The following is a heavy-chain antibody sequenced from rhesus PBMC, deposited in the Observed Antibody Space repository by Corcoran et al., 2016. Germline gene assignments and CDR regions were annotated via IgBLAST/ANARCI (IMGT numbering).Heavy chain of an antibody. V-gene: IGHV3S5*01. CDR2: ISNGGGST. CDR3: AKIPSSANYYDSGYYTVDY. CDR1: GFTFSSYG. Sequence: EVQLVESGGGLVQPGGSLRLSCAASGFTFSSYGMSWVRQAPGKGLEWVSYISNGGGSTYYADSGKGRCTSSRDNSKNPFSLKMNSLRAEDTVVYYCAKIPSSANYYDSGYYTVDYWGQGVLVTVSS. J-gene: IGHJ4*01. D-gene: IGHD3-28*01.